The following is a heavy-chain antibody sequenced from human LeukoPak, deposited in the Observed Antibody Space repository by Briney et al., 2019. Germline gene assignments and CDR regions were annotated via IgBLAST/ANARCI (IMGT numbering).Heavy chain of an antibody. CDR2: INPSGGST. J-gene: IGHJ4*02. Sequence: ASVKVSCKASGYTFTSYYMHWVRQAPGQGLEWMGIINPSGGSTSYAQKFQGRVTMTRDTSMSTVYMELSSLRSEDTAVYYCARSSRITMIVVVTKGGFDYWGQGTLVTVPS. V-gene: IGHV1-46*01. CDR3: ARSSRITMIVVVTKGGFDY. CDR1: GYTFTSYY. D-gene: IGHD3-22*01.